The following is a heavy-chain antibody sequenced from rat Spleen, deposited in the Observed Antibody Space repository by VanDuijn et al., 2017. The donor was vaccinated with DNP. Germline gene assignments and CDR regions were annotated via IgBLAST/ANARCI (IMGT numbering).Heavy chain of an antibody. CDR3: TTRGIYGGYDY. CDR1: GFTFSDYN. J-gene: IGHJ2*01. V-gene: IGHV5S10*01. CDR2: ITYDGSKT. D-gene: IGHD1-11*01. Sequence: EVQLVESGGGVVQSGRSLKVSCAASGFTFSDYNMAWVRQTPKKGLEWVATITYDGSKTYYRDSVKGRFTISRDYAKTTLYLQMDSLRSEDSATYYCTTRGIYGGYDYWGQGVMVTVSS.